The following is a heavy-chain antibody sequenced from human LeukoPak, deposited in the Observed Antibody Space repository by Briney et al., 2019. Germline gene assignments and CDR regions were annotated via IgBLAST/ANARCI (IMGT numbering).Heavy chain of an antibody. CDR2: IYYSGST. D-gene: IGHD6-19*01. CDR3: ARHSYSSGWLHFDY. Sequence: SETLSLTCSVSGGSISSSYYYWGWIRQPPGKGLEWIGSIYYSGSTYYNPSLKSRVTISVDTSKSQFSLKPSSLTAADTAVYYCARHSYSSGWLHFDYWGQGTLVTVSS. CDR1: GGSISSSYYY. V-gene: IGHV4-39*01. J-gene: IGHJ4*02.